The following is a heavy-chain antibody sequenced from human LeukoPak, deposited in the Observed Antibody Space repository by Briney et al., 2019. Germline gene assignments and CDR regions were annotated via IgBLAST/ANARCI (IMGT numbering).Heavy chain of an antibody. J-gene: IGHJ4*02. CDR2: IYYSGST. Sequence: FETLPLTCTVSGGSISSYYWSWIRQPPGKGLDWIGYIYYSGSTHYNPSLKSRVTISVDTSKNQFSLKLSSVTAADTAVYYCARYGGNFDYWGQGTLVTVSS. CDR1: GGSISSYY. V-gene: IGHV4-59*01. CDR3: ARYGGNFDY. D-gene: IGHD4-23*01.